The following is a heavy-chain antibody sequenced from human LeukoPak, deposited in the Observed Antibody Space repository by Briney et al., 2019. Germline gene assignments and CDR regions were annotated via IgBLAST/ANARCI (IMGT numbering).Heavy chain of an antibody. CDR1: GFTFDDYG. V-gene: IGHV3-33*08. D-gene: IGHD3-22*01. CDR2: IWYDGSKK. CDR3: AREYYYDTSGSLDY. J-gene: IGHJ4*02. Sequence: GGSLRLSCAASGFTFDDYGMSWVRQAPGKGLEWVAVIWYDGSKKYYADSVKGRFTISRDNSKNTLYLQMNSLRAEDTALYNCAREYYYDTSGSLDYWGQGTPVTVSS.